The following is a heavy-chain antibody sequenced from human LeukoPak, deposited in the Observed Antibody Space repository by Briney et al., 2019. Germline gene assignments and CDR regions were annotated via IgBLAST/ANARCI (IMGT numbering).Heavy chain of an antibody. D-gene: IGHD3/OR15-3a*01. V-gene: IGHV1-8*01. J-gene: IGHJ6*02. CDR2: VNPNSGNT. Sequence: ASVKVSCKASGYTFTNYDLNWVRQVTGQGLEWMGWVNPNSGNTGYAQDFQGRVSMTTNTSESTAYMELSSLRFNDTAVYFCARSQARTSWLGGLLIYGMDVWGQGTTVTVSS. CDR1: GYTFTNYD. CDR3: ARSQARTSWLGGLLIYGMDV.